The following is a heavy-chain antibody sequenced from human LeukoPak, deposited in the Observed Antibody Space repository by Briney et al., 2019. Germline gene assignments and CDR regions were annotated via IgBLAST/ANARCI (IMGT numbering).Heavy chain of an antibody. CDR3: AKDLRGSGPY. Sequence: GGSLRLSCVASGFTFSSYAMSWVRQAPGKGLEWVSLISGSGGSTYYADSVKGRFTISRDNSKDTLYLQMSSLRAEDTAVYYCAKDLRGSGPYWGQGTLVTVSS. J-gene: IGHJ4*02. D-gene: IGHD3-10*01. V-gene: IGHV3-23*01. CDR2: ISGSGGST. CDR1: GFTFSSYA.